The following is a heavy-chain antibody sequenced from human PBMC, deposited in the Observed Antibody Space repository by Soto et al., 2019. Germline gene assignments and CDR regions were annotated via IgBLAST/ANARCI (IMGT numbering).Heavy chain of an antibody. CDR3: ARGGRTYCSSTSCYGYYYHGMDV. V-gene: IGHV4-34*01. Sequence: QVQLQQWGAGLLKPSETLSLTCAVYGGSFSGYYWSWIRQPPGKGLEWIGEINHSGSTNYNPSLKSRVTISADTSKNQFSLKLSSLTAADTAVYYCARGGRTYCSSTSCYGYYYHGMDVWGQGTTVTVSS. CDR2: INHSGST. J-gene: IGHJ6*02. D-gene: IGHD2-2*01. CDR1: GGSFSGYY.